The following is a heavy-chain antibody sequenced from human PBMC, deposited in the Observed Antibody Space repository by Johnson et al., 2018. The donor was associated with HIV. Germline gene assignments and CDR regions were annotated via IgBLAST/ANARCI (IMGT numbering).Heavy chain of an antibody. CDR2: ISYYGSNK. J-gene: IGHJ3*02. Sequence: QVQLVESGGGVVQPGRSLRLSCAASGFTFSSYAMHWVRQAPGKGLAWVAVISYYGSNKYYADSVKGRITISRDNSKNPLYLQMNSLRAEDTAVYYCARDVGSYYVWHAFDIWGQGTMVTVSS. CDR1: GFTFSSYA. CDR3: ARDVGSYYVWHAFDI. D-gene: IGHD3-10*02. V-gene: IGHV3-30*04.